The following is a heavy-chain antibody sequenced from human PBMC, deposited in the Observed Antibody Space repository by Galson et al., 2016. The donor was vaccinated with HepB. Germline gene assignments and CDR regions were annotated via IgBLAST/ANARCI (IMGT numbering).Heavy chain of an antibody. CDR3: ATHKTGPTGSPFDY. CDR2: IHYGGTT. CDR1: GGSIRSNYY. V-gene: IGHV4-39*01. D-gene: IGHD1-7*01. Sequence: SETLSLTCTVSGGSIRSNYYWGWIRQPPGQGLEWIGSIHYGGTTQYNPSLKSRVTMTVDTSKNQFSLNLGSVTAADTASYYCATHKTGPTGSPFDYWGQGALVTVSS. J-gene: IGHJ4*02.